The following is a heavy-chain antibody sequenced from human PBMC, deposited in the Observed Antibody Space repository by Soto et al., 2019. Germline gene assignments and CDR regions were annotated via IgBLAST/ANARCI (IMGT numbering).Heavy chain of an antibody. CDR3: ARGIVVGGLDS. CDR1: GFTFSNHG. V-gene: IGHV3-33*01. CDR2: IWYDGSNK. D-gene: IGHD3-22*01. J-gene: IGHJ4*02. Sequence: QVLLVESGGGVVQPGRSLRLSCAASGFTFSNHGMYWVRQAPGKGLEWVAVIWYDGSNKYYADSVKGRFTISRDNSKNTLYLQMNSLRPEDTALYYCARGIVVGGLDSWGQGTLVTVSS.